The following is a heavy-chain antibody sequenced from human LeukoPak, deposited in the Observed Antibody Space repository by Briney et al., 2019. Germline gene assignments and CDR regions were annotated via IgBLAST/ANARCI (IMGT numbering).Heavy chain of an antibody. CDR3: ARVDVSSWYHLPEY. Sequence: GSLRLSCAASGFTFSSYAMHWVRQAPGKGLEWVAVISYDGSNKYYADSVKGRFTISRDNSKNTLWLQMNSLRAEDTAVYYCARVDVSSWYHLPEYWGQGTLVTVSS. J-gene: IGHJ4*02. V-gene: IGHV3-30-3*01. D-gene: IGHD6-13*01. CDR2: ISYDGSNK. CDR1: GFTFSSYA.